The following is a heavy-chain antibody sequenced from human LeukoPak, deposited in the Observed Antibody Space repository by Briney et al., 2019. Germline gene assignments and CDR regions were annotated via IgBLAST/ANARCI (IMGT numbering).Heavy chain of an antibody. CDR1: GFSFSTYA. Sequence: GGSLRLSCAASGFSFSTYAMSWVRQAPGKGLEWVSGVNGNGGSTSYADSVKGRFTIFRDNSKNTVYLQMNSLRVEDTAVYYCARSLYGGCDYWGQGTVVTVSS. V-gene: IGHV3-23*01. J-gene: IGHJ4*02. CDR3: ARSLYGGCDY. CDR2: VNGNGGST. D-gene: IGHD3-16*02.